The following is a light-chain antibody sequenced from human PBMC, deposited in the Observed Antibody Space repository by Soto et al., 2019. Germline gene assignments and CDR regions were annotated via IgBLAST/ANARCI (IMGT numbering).Light chain of an antibody. V-gene: IGKV1-27*01. Sequence: DIQMTQSPSSLSASVGDRVTITCRASKGISNYLDWYQQKPGKVPTLLIYAASTLQAGVPSRFSGSGSGTDFTLTISSLQPEDVATYYCQTYNSAPRTVGQGTKVEIK. J-gene: IGKJ1*01. CDR2: AAS. CDR1: KGISNY. CDR3: QTYNSAPRT.